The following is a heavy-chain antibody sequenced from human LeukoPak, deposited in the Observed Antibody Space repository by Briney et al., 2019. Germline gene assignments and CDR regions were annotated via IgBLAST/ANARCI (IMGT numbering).Heavy chain of an antibody. J-gene: IGHJ5*02. D-gene: IGHD3-10*01. CDR2: IYHSGST. CDR3: ARGRYGSGSYYDP. CDR1: GYSISSGYY. Sequence: NPSETLSLTCTVSGYSISSGYYWGWIRQPPGKGLEWIGSIYHSGSTYYNPSLKSRVTISVDTSKNQFSLKLSSVTAADTAVYYCARGRYGSGSYYDPWGQGTLVTVSS. V-gene: IGHV4-38-2*02.